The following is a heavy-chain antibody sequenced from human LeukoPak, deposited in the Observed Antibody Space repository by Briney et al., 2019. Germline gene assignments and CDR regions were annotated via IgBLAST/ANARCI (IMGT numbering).Heavy chain of an antibody. CDR1: GFTFSTYG. V-gene: IGHV3-30*02. D-gene: IGHD3-10*01. J-gene: IGHJ5*02. Sequence: GGSLRLSCAASGFTFSTYGMHWVRQAPGKGLEWVTFIRHDGSNKYYAQSVKGRFTISRDNSKNTLYLQMSSLRAEDTAVYYCAKDVGNDLTRYYNWFDPWGQGTLVTVSS. CDR2: IRHDGSNK. CDR3: AKDVGNDLTRYYNWFDP.